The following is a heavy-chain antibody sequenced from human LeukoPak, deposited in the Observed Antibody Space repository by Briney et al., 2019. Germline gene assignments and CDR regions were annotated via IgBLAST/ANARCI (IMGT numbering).Heavy chain of an antibody. J-gene: IGHJ4*02. D-gene: IGHD4-17*01. CDR1: GGSISSYY. CDR3: ARDLGDDYGDSPYFDY. CDR2: IYTSGST. Sequence: PSETQSLTCTVSGGSISSYYWSWIRQPAGKGLEWIGRIYTSGSTNYNPSLKSRVTMSVDTSKNQFSLKLSSVTAADTAVYYCARDLGDDYGDSPYFDYWGQGTLVTVSS. V-gene: IGHV4-4*07.